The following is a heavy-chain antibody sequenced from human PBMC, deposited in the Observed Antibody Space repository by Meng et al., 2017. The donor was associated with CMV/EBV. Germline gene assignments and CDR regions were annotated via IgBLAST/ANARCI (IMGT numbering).Heavy chain of an antibody. D-gene: IGHD3-3*01. CDR2: IYYSGST. CDR1: GGSISSYY. J-gene: IGHJ6*02. Sequence: ESLKISCTVSGGSISSYYWSWIRQPPGKGLEWIGYIYYSGSTNYNPSLKSRVTISVDTSKNQFSLKLSSVTAADTAVYYCARDRHPDYDFWSAEGVGSYYYGMDVWGQGTTVTVSS. CDR3: ARDRHPDYDFWSAEGVGSYYYGMDV. V-gene: IGHV4-59*01.